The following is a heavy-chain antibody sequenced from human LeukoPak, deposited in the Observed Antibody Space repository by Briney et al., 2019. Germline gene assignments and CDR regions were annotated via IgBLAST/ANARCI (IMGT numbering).Heavy chain of an antibody. D-gene: IGHD3-10*01. CDR1: GGSFSGYY. Sequence: SETLSLTCAVYGGSFSGYYWSWIRQPPGKGLEWIGEINYSGSTNYNPSLKSRVTISVDTSKNQFSLKLSSVTAADTAVYYCARHWVPYYYMDVWGKGTTVTVSS. CDR3: ARHWVPYYYMDV. V-gene: IGHV4-34*01. CDR2: INYSGST. J-gene: IGHJ6*03.